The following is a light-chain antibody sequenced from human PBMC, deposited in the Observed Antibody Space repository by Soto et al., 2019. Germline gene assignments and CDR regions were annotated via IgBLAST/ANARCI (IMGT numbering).Light chain of an antibody. CDR1: SGHSSYA. CDR2: VNSDGSH. V-gene: IGLV4-69*01. CDR3: QTWGTGIVV. J-gene: IGLJ2*01. Sequence: QPVLPQSPSASASLGASVKLTCTLNSGHSSYAIAWYQQQPDKGPRYLMKVNSDGSHSKGDGIPDRFSGSSSGAERYLTISSLQSEDEADYYCQTWGTGIVVFGGGTKLTVL.